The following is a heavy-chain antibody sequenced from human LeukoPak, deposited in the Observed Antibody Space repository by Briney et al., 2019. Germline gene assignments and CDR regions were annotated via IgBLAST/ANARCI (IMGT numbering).Heavy chain of an antibody. Sequence: ASQTLSLTCTVSGGSISSGSYYWSWIRQPAGKGLEWIGRIYTSGSTNYNPSLKSRVTISVDTSKNRFSLKLSSVTAADTAVYYCARWARLLEWSVFDYWGQGTLVTVSS. J-gene: IGHJ4*02. V-gene: IGHV4-61*02. CDR3: ARWARLLEWSVFDY. CDR2: IYTSGST. D-gene: IGHD3-3*01. CDR1: GGSISSGSYY.